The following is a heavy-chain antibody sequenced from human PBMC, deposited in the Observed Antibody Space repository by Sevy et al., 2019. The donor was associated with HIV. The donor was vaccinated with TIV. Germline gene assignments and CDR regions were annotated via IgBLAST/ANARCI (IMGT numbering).Heavy chain of an antibody. D-gene: IGHD3-10*01. CDR1: GFTFSTYA. CDR3: TKDWFYYYYGMDV. J-gene: IGHJ6*02. CDR2: ISDSGYST. Sequence: GGSLRLSCVASGFTFSTYAMNWVRHAPGKGLEWVSVISDSGYSTNYADFVKGRFTISRDNSKNTLYLQMNSLRAEDTAVYYCTKDWFYYYYGMDVWGQGTTVTVSS. V-gene: IGHV3-23*01.